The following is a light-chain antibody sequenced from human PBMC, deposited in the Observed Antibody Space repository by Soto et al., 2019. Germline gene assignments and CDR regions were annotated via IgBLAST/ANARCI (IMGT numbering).Light chain of an antibody. CDR1: ESVSSY. J-gene: IGKJ5*01. CDR3: QQRNNWPRIT. V-gene: IGKV3-11*01. Sequence: EIVLTQSPATLSLSPGERATLSCRASESVSSYLAWYQQKPVQAPRLLIYDASNRATGIPARFSGSGSGTDFTLTISSLEPEDVAVYYCQQRNNWPRITFGQGTRLENK. CDR2: DAS.